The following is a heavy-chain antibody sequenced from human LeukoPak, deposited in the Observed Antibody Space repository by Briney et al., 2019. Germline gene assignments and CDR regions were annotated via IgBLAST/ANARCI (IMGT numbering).Heavy chain of an antibody. CDR1: GFTFSSYG. Sequence: KPGGSLRLSCAASGFTFSSYGMHWVRQAPGKGLEWVAFIRYDGSNKYYADSVKGRFTISRDNSKNTLYLQMNSLRDEDTAVYYCAKEAVYSSGWGPCGFDLWGRGTLVTVSS. J-gene: IGHJ2*01. D-gene: IGHD6-19*01. CDR3: AKEAVYSSGWGPCGFDL. CDR2: IRYDGSNK. V-gene: IGHV3-30*02.